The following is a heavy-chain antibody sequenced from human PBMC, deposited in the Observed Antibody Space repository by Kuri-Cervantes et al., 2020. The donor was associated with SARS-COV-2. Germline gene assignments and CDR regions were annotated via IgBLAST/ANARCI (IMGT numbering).Heavy chain of an antibody. CDR2: INPSGGST. Sequence: DSVKVSCKASGYTFTSYYMHWVRQAPGQGLAWMGIINPSGGSTSYAQKFQGRVTMTRDTSTSTVYMELSCLRSEDTAVYYCAREGRNIDYYYGMDVGGQGTTVTVSS. J-gene: IGHJ6*02. CDR3: AREGRNIDYYYGMDV. D-gene: IGHD1-14*01. CDR1: GYTFTSYY. V-gene: IGHV1-46*01.